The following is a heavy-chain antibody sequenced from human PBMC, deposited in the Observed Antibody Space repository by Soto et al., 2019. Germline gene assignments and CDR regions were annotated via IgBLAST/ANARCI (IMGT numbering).Heavy chain of an antibody. Sequence: QVQLVESGGGVVQPGRSLRLSCAASGFTFSSYGMHWVRQAPGKGLEWVAVIWYDGSNKYYADSVKGRFTISRDNSKNTPELENNRLRAGDKGVDYCARASLGSSGDFELWGQGPMGTVSS. CDR2: IWYDGSNK. V-gene: IGHV3-33*01. CDR1: GFTFSSYG. CDR3: ARASLGSSGDFEL. D-gene: IGHD4-17*01. J-gene: IGHJ3*01.